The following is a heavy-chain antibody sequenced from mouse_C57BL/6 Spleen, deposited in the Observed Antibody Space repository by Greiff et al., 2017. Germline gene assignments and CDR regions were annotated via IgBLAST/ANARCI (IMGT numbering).Heavy chain of an antibody. CDR2: ISSGGSYT. D-gene: IGHD1-1*01. CDR3: ARHEDYDGSSYCSCDY. V-gene: IGHV5-6*01. Sequence: EVKLVESGGDLVKPGGSLKLSCAASGFTFSSYGMSWVRQTPDKRLEWVATISSGGSYTYYPDSVKGRFTISRDNAKNTLYLQMSSLKSEDTAMYYWARHEDYDGSSYCSCDYWGQGTTLTVSS. J-gene: IGHJ2*01. CDR1: GFTFSSYG.